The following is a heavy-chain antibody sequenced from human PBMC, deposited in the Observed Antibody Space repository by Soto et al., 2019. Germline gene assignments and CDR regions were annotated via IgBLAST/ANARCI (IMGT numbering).Heavy chain of an antibody. J-gene: IGHJ4*02. CDR1: GFTFSSYS. Sequence: EVQLVESGGGLVKPGGSLRLSCAASGFTFSSYSMNWVRQAPGKGLEWVSSISSSSSYIYYAYSVKGRFTISRDNATNSLYLQMTSLIAEDTAVYYCARDAPLYYFDYCGQGTLVTVSS. CDR2: ISSSSSYI. CDR3: ARDAPLYYFDY. V-gene: IGHV3-21*01.